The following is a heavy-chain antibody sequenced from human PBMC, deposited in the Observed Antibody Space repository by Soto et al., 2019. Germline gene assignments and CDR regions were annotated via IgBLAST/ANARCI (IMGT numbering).Heavy chain of an antibody. Sequence: QVQLVESGGGVVQPGRSLRLSCAASGFTFSSYGVHWVRQAPGKGLEWVAVISYDGSNKYYADSVKGRFTISRDNSKNTLYLQMNSLRAEDTAVYYCAKVLLWFGEFLSSFDHWGQGTLVTVSS. CDR1: GFTFSSYG. V-gene: IGHV3-30*18. CDR3: AKVLLWFGEFLSSFDH. J-gene: IGHJ4*02. CDR2: ISYDGSNK. D-gene: IGHD3-10*01.